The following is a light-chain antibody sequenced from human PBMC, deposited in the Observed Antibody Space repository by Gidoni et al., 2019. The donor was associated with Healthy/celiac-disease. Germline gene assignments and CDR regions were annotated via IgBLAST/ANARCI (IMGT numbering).Light chain of an antibody. CDR2: DVS. CDR1: SSDVGGYNY. Sequence: QSALTKPAAVSGSPGQSITISCTGTSSDVGGYNYVSWYQQHPGKAPKLIIYDVSNRPSGVSIRFSDSKSGNTASLTISGLQAEDEADYYCSSYTSSSSVFGGGTKLTVL. CDR3: SSYTSSSSV. J-gene: IGLJ3*02. V-gene: IGLV2-14*03.